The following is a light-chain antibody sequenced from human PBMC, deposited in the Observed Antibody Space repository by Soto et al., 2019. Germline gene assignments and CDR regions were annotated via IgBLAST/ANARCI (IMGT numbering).Light chain of an antibody. CDR2: ADK. V-gene: IGLV2-11*01. J-gene: IGLJ1*01. CDR1: SSDVGGYNY. CDR3: QSYDSSLNGYV. Sequence: QSALTQPRSVSGSPGQSVTISCTGTSSDVGGYNYVSWYQQLPGTAPKLLIYADKYRPSGVPDRFSGSKSGTSASLAITGLQAEDEADYYCQSYDSSLNGYVFGTGTKVTVL.